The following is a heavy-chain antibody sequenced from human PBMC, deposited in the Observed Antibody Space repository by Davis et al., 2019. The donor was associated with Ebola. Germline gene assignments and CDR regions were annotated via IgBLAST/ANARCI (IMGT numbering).Heavy chain of an antibody. CDR3: AKWIAVAGSSLFDY. J-gene: IGHJ4*02. CDR1: GFIFRTYT. CDR2: IPYDGNDI. D-gene: IGHD6-19*01. V-gene: IGHV3-30*04. Sequence: GGSLRLSCAASGFIFRTYTMHWVRQAPGKGLEWLAVIPYDGNDISYAESVRGRFTISRDNSKNTLYLQMNSLRAEDTAVYYCAKWIAVAGSSLFDYWGQGTLVTVSS.